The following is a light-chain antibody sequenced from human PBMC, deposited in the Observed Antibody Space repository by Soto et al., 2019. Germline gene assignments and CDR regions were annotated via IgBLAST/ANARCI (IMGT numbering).Light chain of an antibody. CDR3: QQRSSWPLT. Sequence: EIVLTQSPATLSSSPGERATLSCRASQSVRSYLAWYQQRPGQVPRLLIFDASKRATGIPARFSGSGSGTDFTLIINSLDPEDFAVYYCQQRSSWPLTCGGGTKVEIK. CDR1: QSVRSY. J-gene: IGKJ4*01. CDR2: DAS. V-gene: IGKV3-11*01.